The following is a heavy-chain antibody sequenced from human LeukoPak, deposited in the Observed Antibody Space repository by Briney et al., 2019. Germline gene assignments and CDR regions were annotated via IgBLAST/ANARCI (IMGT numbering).Heavy chain of an antibody. Sequence: SETLSLTCTVSGGSISSSSYYWGWIRQPPGKGLEWIGSIYYSGSTYYNPSLKSRVTISVDTSKNQFSLKLSSVTAADTAVYYCARENRYTGHYYYYYMDVWGKGTTVTVSS. CDR1: GGSISSSSYY. D-gene: IGHD1-26*01. CDR2: IYYSGST. V-gene: IGHV4-39*07. CDR3: ARENRYTGHYYYYYMDV. J-gene: IGHJ6*03.